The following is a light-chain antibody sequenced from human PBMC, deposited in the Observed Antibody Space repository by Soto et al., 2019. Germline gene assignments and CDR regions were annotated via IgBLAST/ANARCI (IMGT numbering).Light chain of an antibody. CDR3: QSYDSSLSGSV. Sequence: QSALTQPPSASGSPGQSVTISCTGSSSDVGGYNYVSWYQQHPGKAPKLMIYEVSKRPSGVPDRLSGSKSGNTASLTVSGLQAEDEADYYCQSYDSSLSGSVFGGGTKVTVL. CDR2: EVS. CDR1: SSDVGGYNY. V-gene: IGLV2-8*01. J-gene: IGLJ3*02.